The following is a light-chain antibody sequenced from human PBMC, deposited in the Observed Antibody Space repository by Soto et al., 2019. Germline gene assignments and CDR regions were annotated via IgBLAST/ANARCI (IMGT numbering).Light chain of an antibody. CDR1: QSVSTN. V-gene: IGKV3-15*01. CDR2: SAS. J-gene: IGKJ1*01. CDR3: QQYNNLPPT. Sequence: EIVMTQSPATLSVSPGERSTVACRASQSVSTNLAWYQQTPGQAPRLLIYSASRRPTDIPVRFSGSGSGAEFTLTISSLQSEDFAIYYCQQYNNLPPTFGQGTKVDI.